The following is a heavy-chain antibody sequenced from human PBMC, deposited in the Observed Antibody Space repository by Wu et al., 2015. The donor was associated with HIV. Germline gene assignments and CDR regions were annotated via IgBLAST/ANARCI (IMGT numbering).Heavy chain of an antibody. J-gene: IGHJ4*02. CDR1: GGTFSSYA. D-gene: IGHD5-12*01. CDR3: AREGTGNDRGGLFDY. V-gene: IGHV1-69*12. CDR2: IVPIFATA. Sequence: QVQLVQSGAEVKKPGSSVKVSCKASGGTFSSYAISWVRQAPGQGLEWMGAIVPIFATAKYAQKFQGRVIMTADESTNTAYLELSSLRSDDTAVYYCAREGTGNDRGGLFDYWGQGTLVTVSS.